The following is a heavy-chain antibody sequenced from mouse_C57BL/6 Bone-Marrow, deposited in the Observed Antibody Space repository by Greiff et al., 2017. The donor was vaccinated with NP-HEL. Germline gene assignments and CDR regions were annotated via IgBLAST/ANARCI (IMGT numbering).Heavy chain of an antibody. CDR1: GYAFTNYL. D-gene: IGHD1-1*01. J-gene: IGHJ1*03. Sequence: QVQLQQSGAELVRPGTSVKVSCKASGYAFTNYLIEWVKQRPGQGLEWIGVINPGSGGTNYNEKFKGKATLTADKSSSTAYMQLSSLTSEDSAVYFCARGGTPVVATPYWYFDVWGRGTTVTVSS. V-gene: IGHV1-54*01. CDR2: INPGSGGT. CDR3: ARGGTPVVATPYWYFDV.